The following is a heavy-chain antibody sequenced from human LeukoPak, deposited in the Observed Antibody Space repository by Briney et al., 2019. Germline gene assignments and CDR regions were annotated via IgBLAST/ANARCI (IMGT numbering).Heavy chain of an antibody. CDR3: ARDRLRATLTSFDS. J-gene: IGHJ4*02. V-gene: IGHV3-23*01. D-gene: IGHD4-17*01. Sequence: PGGSLRLSCAASGFTFSSSALSWVRQAPGKGLEWVSAISGISGSTYYADFVKGRFTISRDNSKNTLYLQMNSLRAEDTAVYYCARDRLRATLTSFDSWGQGTLVTASS. CDR1: GFTFSSSA. CDR2: ISGISGST.